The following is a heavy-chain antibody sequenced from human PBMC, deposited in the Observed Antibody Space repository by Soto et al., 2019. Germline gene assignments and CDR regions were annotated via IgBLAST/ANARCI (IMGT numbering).Heavy chain of an antibody. Sequence: EVQLLESGGHLIQPGESLRLSCAASGFSFSGYTMNWVHQAQGKGLEWISGINGGGGTTYYADSVKGRFTISRDDSKNILYLQMNSPRAEDTAIYYCAKDRHPDGIWTFDYWGRGTLVTVSS. CDR1: GFSFSGYT. CDR3: AKDRHPDGIWTFDY. CDR2: INGGGGTT. V-gene: IGHV3-23*01. D-gene: IGHD3-9*01. J-gene: IGHJ4*02.